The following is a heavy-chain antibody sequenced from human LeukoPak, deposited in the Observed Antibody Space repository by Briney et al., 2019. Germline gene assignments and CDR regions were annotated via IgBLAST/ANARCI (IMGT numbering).Heavy chain of an antibody. Sequence: AASVKLTLKTSVYTFTAYHVHWVRQAPGQGLEWMGWINANSGGTKDAEKFQGRVTMTRDNSISTVYMELSGLRSDDSAVDFCTREDFGILTGYGTRQWFDPWGQGTLVTVSS. V-gene: IGHV1-2*02. CDR1: VYTFTAYH. J-gene: IGHJ5*02. CDR2: INANSGGT. CDR3: TREDFGILTGYGTRQWFDP. D-gene: IGHD3-9*01.